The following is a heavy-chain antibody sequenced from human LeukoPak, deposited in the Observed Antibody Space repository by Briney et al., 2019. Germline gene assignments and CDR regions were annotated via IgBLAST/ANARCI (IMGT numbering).Heavy chain of an antibody. CDR3: ARGYDYGDLDY. Sequence: GGSLRLSCAASGFTFSSYAMHWVRQAPGKGLEWVAVISYDGSNKYYADSVKGRFTISRDNSKNTLYLQMNSLRAEDTAVYYCARGYDYGDLDYWGQGTLVTVSS. CDR2: ISYDGSNK. J-gene: IGHJ4*02. CDR1: GFTFSSYA. V-gene: IGHV3-30*04. D-gene: IGHD4-17*01.